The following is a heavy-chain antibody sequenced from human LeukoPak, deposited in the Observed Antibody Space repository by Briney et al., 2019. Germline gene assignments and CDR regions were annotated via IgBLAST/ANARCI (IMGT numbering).Heavy chain of an antibody. Sequence: PWGSLRLSCAASGFTFSSYALSWVRQAPGKGLEWVSAINGSGGSTYYADSVKGRFTISRDNSKNTLYLQMNSLRAEDTAVYYCAKALKVVVVAAYNFDYWGQGTLVTVSS. D-gene: IGHD2-15*01. V-gene: IGHV3-23*01. CDR3: AKALKVVVVAAYNFDY. J-gene: IGHJ4*02. CDR1: GFTFSSYA. CDR2: INGSGGST.